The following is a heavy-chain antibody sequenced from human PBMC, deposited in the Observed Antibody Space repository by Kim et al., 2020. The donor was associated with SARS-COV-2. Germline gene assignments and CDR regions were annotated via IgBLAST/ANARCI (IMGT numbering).Heavy chain of an antibody. CDR1: GFTFDDYA. Sequence: GVSLRLSCAASGFTFDDYAMHWVRQAPGKGLEWVSGISWNSGSIGYADSVKGRFTISRDNAKNSLYLQMNSLRAEDTALYYCAKEDGYSSFFDYWGQGTLVTVSS. D-gene: IGHD6-13*01. V-gene: IGHV3-9*01. CDR2: ISWNSGSI. J-gene: IGHJ4*02. CDR3: AKEDGYSSFFDY.